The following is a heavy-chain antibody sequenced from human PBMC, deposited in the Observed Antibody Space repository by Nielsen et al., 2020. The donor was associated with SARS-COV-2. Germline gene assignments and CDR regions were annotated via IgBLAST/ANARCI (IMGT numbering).Heavy chain of an antibody. CDR3: ARDGGPYSSSWFPFDS. Sequence: GGSLRLSCAASGFTFSHYAMHWVRQAPGKGLEWVAVISYDGSNKYYADSVKGRFTTSRDNSKKTLYLQMNSLRAEDTAIFYCARDGGPYSSSWFPFDSWGLGTQVTISA. CDR2: ISYDGSNK. J-gene: IGHJ4*02. CDR1: GFTFSHYA. V-gene: IGHV3-30*04. D-gene: IGHD6-13*01.